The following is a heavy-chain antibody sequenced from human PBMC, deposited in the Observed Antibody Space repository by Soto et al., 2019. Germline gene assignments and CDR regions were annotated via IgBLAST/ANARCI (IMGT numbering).Heavy chain of an antibody. CDR2: ISTYNGHT. Sequence: VQLVQSGSEVKRPGASVKVSCKASGYTFADYGISWVRLAPGQGLEWMGWISTYNGHTNYAQNVQGRVTLTTDTSTNTAYMELRSLRSDDTAVYYCAREWQQLGQGDYYYYAMDVWGQGTTVTVSS. V-gene: IGHV1-18*01. J-gene: IGHJ6*02. CDR3: AREWQQLGQGDYYYYAMDV. D-gene: IGHD6-13*01. CDR1: GYTFADYG.